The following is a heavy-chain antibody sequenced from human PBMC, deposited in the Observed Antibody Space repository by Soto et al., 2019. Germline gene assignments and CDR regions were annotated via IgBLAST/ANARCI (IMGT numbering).Heavy chain of an antibody. CDR2: IYSGGST. J-gene: IGHJ6*03. V-gene: IGHV3-66*01. D-gene: IGHD1-20*01. CDR1: GFTVSSNY. CDR3: AISQYNWNYDYYYMDV. Sequence: GGSLRLSCAASGFTVSSNYMSWVRQAPGKGLEWVSVIYSGGSTYYADSVKGRFTISRDNSKNTLYLQMNSLRAEDTAVYYCAISQYNWNYDYYYMDVWGKGTTVTVSS.